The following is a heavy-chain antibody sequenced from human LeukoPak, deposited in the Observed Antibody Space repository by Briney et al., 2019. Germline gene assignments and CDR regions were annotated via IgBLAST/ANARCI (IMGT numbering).Heavy chain of an antibody. CDR2: LSHAGNT. V-gene: IGHV4-39*01. J-gene: IGHJ4*02. D-gene: IGHD2-2*01. CDR1: GDSVRNDFYY. CDR3: ARHNAPRRVGFDF. Sequence: PSETLSLTCSVSGDSVRNDFYYWGWIRQPPGKGLEWVACLSHAGNTWYNPSLESRLSISVDTSKNQFSLKFSSVTAADTALCWCARHNAPRRVGFDFWGQGILVTVS.